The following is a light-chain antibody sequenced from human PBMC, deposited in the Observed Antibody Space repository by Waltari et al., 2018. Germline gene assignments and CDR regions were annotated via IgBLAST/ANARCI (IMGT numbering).Light chain of an antibody. V-gene: IGLV2-11*01. J-gene: IGLJ3*02. CDR3: CSFAGTYTWV. CDR2: DVT. CDR1: TSDVGGYNY. Sequence: SALTQPRSVSGSPGQSVTIYCTGTTSDVGGYNYVSWYQHHPGKAPKLMIFDVTQRPSGVPDRFSGSKSANTASLTISGLQAEDEADYYCCSFAGTYTWVFGGGTKVTVL.